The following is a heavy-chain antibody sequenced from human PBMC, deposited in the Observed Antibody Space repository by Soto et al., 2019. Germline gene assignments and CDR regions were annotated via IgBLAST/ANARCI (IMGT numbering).Heavy chain of an antibody. CDR1: GFTFTTFA. Sequence: GGSLRLSCAGSGFTFTTFAMNWVRQAPGKGLEWVSTISAGGGGPYYADSVKGRFTISRDGSENTLYLQMNNLRAEDTAVYYCAKQLWGGDLRPSDYWGQGTLVTVSS. V-gene: IGHV3-23*01. CDR2: ISAGGGGP. CDR3: AKQLWGGDLRPSDY. J-gene: IGHJ4*02. D-gene: IGHD1-1*01.